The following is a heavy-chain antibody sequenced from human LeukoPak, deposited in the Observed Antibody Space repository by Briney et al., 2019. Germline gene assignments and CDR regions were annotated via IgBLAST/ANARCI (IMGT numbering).Heavy chain of an antibody. CDR1: GYTFTSYG. D-gene: IGHD3-22*01. CDR2: ISGYNGNT. Sequence: ASVKVSCKASGYTFTSYGINWVRQAPGQGLEWMGWISGYNGNTDYAQNFQGRVTMTRDTSTSTVYMELRSLRSDGTAVYYCARDRLTSSSFRYYYATAGYQSDAFDVWGQGTMVTVSS. J-gene: IGHJ3*01. V-gene: IGHV1-18*01. CDR3: ARDRLTSSSFRYYYATAGYQSDAFDV.